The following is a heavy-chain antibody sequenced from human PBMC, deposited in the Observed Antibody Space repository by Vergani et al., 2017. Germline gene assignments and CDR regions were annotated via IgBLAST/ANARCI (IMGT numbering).Heavy chain of an antibody. V-gene: IGHV3-23*01. D-gene: IGHD3-22*01. CDR1: GFTFTACP. CDR3: ARLSYDTTPYLQGGYDC. CDR2: ISARSPST. J-gene: IGHJ4*02. Sequence: EVQLLQSGGGVIQLGGSVELSCAASGFTFTACPITWVRQAPGKGLEWVPAISARSPSTYYADSVKGRFTISRDNSKNMLYLQMNSLRAEDTAVYYCARLSYDTTPYLQGGYDCWGQGTLVSVSS.